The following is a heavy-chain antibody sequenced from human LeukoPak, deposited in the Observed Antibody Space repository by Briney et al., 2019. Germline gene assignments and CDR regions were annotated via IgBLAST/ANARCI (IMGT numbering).Heavy chain of an antibody. CDR1: GGSISTYY. D-gene: IGHD4/OR15-4a*01. CDR2: IYSSGST. Sequence: PSETLSLTCTVSGGSISTYYWSWIRQPAGKGLELIGRIYSSGSTNYNPSLKSRVTMSVDMSKNQFSLKLSSVTAADTAVYYCARQQLKTMASFDYWGQRALVTVSS. J-gene: IGHJ4*02. CDR3: ARQQLKTMASFDY. V-gene: IGHV4-4*07.